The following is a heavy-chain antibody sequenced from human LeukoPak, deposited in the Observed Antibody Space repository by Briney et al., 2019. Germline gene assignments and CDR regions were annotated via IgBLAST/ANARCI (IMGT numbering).Heavy chain of an antibody. CDR3: ARDPAVGWYFDL. V-gene: IGHV4-31*03. Sequence: PSETLSLTCTVSGGSISSGGYYWSWIRQHPGKGLEWIGYIYYSGSTYYNPSLKGRVTISVDTSKTQVSLKLSSVTAADTAVYYCARDPAVGWYFDLWGRGTLVTVSS. CDR2: IYYSGST. CDR1: GGSISSGGYY. D-gene: IGHD6-13*01. J-gene: IGHJ2*01.